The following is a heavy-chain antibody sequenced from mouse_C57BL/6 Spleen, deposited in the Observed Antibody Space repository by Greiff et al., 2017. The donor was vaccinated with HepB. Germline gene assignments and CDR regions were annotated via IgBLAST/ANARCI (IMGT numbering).Heavy chain of an antibody. J-gene: IGHJ1*03. CDR3: ASLLLGDFDV. D-gene: IGHD1-1*01. V-gene: IGHV2-9-1*01. CDR2: IWTGGGT. Sequence: VQWVESGPGLVAPSQSLSITCTVSGFSFTSYAISWVRQPPGKGLEWLGVIWTGGGTNYNSALKSRLSITKDNSKSQVFLKMNSLQTDDTARYYCASLLLGDFDVWGTGTTVTVSS. CDR1: GFSFTSYA.